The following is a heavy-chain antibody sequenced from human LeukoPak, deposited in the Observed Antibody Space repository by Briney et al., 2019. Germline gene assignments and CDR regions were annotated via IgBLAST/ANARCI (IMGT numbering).Heavy chain of an antibody. Sequence: ASVKVSCEASGYTFTEYYMHWVRQAPGQGLEWMGWINSNSGDTKYAQKFQGRVTLTRDTSISTVYMELRRLRSDDTAVYYCARPLAAESDYCGLGTLVTVSS. CDR2: INSNSGDT. V-gene: IGHV1-2*02. CDR1: GYTFTEYY. J-gene: IGHJ4*02. D-gene: IGHD6-13*01. CDR3: ARPLAAESDY.